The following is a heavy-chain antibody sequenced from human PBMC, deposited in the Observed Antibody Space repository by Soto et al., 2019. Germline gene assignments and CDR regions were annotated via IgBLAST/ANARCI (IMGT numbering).Heavy chain of an antibody. J-gene: IGHJ4*02. V-gene: IGHV3-23*01. Sequence: EVQLLESGGGLVQPGGSLSLSCEASGFGFSHFALSWVRQAPGKGLEWVSGISGGSETTSYADSVKGRFTISRDNSKGTLFLQMNNLRAEDTAVYYCSRFDYGDYFFDYWGQGTLVTVSS. CDR3: SRFDYGDYFFDY. CDR2: ISGGSETT. CDR1: GFGFSHFA. D-gene: IGHD4-17*01.